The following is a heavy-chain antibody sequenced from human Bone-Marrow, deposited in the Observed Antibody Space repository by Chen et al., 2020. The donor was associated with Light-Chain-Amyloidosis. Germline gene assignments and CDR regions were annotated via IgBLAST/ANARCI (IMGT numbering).Heavy chain of an antibody. J-gene: IGHJ4*02. Sequence: EVQLVESGGGLVQPGGSLRLSCAASGFTFSDYWMSWVSQAPGKGLEWVANIKQDTSEKYYVDSVKGRFTISRDNAKDSLYLQMSSLRAEDTAMYYCARHIVWGAPDYWGQGTLVTVSS. D-gene: IGHD3-16*01. CDR3: ARHIVWGAPDY. CDR1: GFTFSDYW. CDR2: IKQDTSEK. V-gene: IGHV3-7*03.